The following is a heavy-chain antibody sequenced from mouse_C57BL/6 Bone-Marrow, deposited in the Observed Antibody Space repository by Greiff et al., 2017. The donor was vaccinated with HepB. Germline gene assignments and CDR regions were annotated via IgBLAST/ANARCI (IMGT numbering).Heavy chain of an antibody. CDR2: INPNNGGT. CDR1: GYTFTDYY. J-gene: IGHJ4*01. D-gene: IGHD2-3*01. Sequence: EVQLQQSGPELVKPGASVKISCKASGYTFTDYYMNWVKQSHGKSLEWIGDINPNNGGTSYNQKFKGKATLTVDKSSSTAYMELRSLTSEDSAVYYCARFYDPSMDYWGQGTSVTVSS. V-gene: IGHV1-26*01. CDR3: ARFYDPSMDY.